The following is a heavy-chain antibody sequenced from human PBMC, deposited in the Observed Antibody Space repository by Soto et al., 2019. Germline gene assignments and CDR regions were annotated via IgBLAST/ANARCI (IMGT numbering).Heavy chain of an antibody. CDR2: IDSSSNYI. D-gene: IGHD3-10*02. CDR3: AREAHFYGRSDVFDI. CDR1: GFTFSIYS. V-gene: IGHV3-21*01. Sequence: EVQLVESGGGLVKPGGSLRLSCAASGFTFSIYSMTWVRQSPGKGLEWVSSIDSSSNYIYYVDSVKGRFTISRDNAENSVHLQMNSLRAEDTAVYYCAREAHFYGRSDVFDIWGQGTMVTVS. J-gene: IGHJ3*02.